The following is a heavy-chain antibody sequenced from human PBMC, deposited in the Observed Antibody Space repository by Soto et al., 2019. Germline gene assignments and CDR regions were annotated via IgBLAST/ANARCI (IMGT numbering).Heavy chain of an antibody. CDR1: SGSFSTYY. Sequence: QVQLQQWGAGLLKPSETLSLTCAVDSGSFSTYYCSWTRQPPGKGLEWIGEIHPSGDTAYNPSLSTRVTISLDTSKTQFSLKLTSVTAADTAVYFCSRGSDPPNGGRTWGQGTLVTVSS. CDR2: IHPSGDT. J-gene: IGHJ5*02. V-gene: IGHV4-34*02. D-gene: IGHD3-10*01. CDR3: SRGSDPPNGGRT.